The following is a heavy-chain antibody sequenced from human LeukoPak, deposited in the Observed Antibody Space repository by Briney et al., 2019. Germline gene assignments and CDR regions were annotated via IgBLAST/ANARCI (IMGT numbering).Heavy chain of an antibody. J-gene: IGHJ4*02. CDR3: ARWSSGWLLDY. CDR1: GGSFSGYY. D-gene: IGHD6-19*01. V-gene: IGHV4-34*01. Sequence: PSETLSLTCAVYGGSFSGYYWSWIRQPPGKGLEWIGEINHSGSTNYNPSLKSRVTISVDTSKNQFSLKLSSVTAADTAGYYCARWSSGWLLDYWGQGTLVTVSS. CDR2: INHSGST.